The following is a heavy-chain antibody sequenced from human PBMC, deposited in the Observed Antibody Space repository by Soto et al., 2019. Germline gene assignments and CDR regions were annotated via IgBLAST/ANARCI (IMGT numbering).Heavy chain of an antibody. J-gene: IGHJ5*02. CDR3: ASHDPGARFDP. CDR2: INPNNGAT. V-gene: IGHV1-2*02. D-gene: IGHD1-1*01. CDR1: RYIFTAYF. Sequence: QGQLMQSGAEVKNPGASVKVSCKAPRYIFTAYFMHWVRQATGQGLEWMGWINPNNGATHYGLRFQGRVTMTRDTSISPASMELSSLRSADTAVYYCASHDPGARFDPLGHGTLVIVSS.